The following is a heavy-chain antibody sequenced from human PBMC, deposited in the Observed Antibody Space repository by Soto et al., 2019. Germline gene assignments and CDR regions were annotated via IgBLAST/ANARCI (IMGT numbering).Heavy chain of an antibody. Sequence: GWSLRLSCAASVFTFTRHSMNWVRQAPGKGLEWVSSISSTTNYIYYGDSMKGRFTISRDNAKNSLYLEMNSLRAEDTAVYYCARESEDLTSNFDYWGQGTLVTVSS. CDR3: ARESEDLTSNFDY. V-gene: IGHV3-21*06. J-gene: IGHJ4*02. CDR1: VFTFTRHS. CDR2: ISSTTNYI.